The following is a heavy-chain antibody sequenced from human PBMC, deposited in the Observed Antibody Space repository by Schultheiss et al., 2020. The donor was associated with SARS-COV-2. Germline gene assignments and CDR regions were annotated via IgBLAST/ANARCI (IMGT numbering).Heavy chain of an antibody. CDR1: GFTFSSYG. CDR3: ARGSPTESYYYDSSGVHAFDI. D-gene: IGHD3-22*01. V-gene: IGHV3-33*01. Sequence: GGSLRLSCAASGFTFSSYGMHWVRQAPGKGLEWVAVIWYDGSNKYYADSVKGRFTISRDNAKNSLYLQMNSLRAEDTAVYYCARGSPTESYYYDSSGVHAFDIWGQGTMVTVSS. CDR2: IWYDGSNK. J-gene: IGHJ3*02.